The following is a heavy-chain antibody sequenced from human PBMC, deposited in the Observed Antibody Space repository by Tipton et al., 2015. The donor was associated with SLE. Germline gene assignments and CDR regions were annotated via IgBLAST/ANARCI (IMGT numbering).Heavy chain of an antibody. CDR1: GDSVSRNSAA. Sequence: GLVKPSQTLSLTCGISGDSVSRNSAAWNWVRQSPSRGLEWLGRTYYRSKWYNDYALSVTSRIAINADTSNNQFSLQLKYVTPEDTAVYFCAGEQPWGGGFDTWDQGTLVTVSS. CDR3: AGEQPWGGGFDT. J-gene: IGHJ4*02. V-gene: IGHV6-1*01. D-gene: IGHD3-16*01. CDR2: TYYRSKWYN.